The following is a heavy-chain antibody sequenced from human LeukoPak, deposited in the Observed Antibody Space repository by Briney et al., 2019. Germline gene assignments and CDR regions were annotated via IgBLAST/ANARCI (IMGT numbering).Heavy chain of an antibody. CDR1: GGSFSGYY. CDR3: ARRVPYGDLYFDY. D-gene: IGHD4-17*01. Sequence: PSETLSLTCAVYGGSFSGYYWSWIRQPPGKGLEWIGEINHSGSTNYNPSLKSRVTISVDTSKNQFSLKLSSVTAADTAVYYCARRVPYGDLYFDYWGQGTLVTVSS. J-gene: IGHJ4*02. CDR2: INHSGST. V-gene: IGHV4-34*01.